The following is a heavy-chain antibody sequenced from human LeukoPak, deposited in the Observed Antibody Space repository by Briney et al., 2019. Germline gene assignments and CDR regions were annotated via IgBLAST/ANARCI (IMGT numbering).Heavy chain of an antibody. J-gene: IGHJ3*02. CDR3: AKDRGTEGAFDI. CDR2: KWYDGSKK. V-gene: IGHV3-33*06. Sequence: GRSLRLSCAASGFTFSSYGMHWVRQAPGKGLEWVAVKWYDGSKKYYADSVKGRFTISRDNSKNTLYLLMNSLRAEDTAVYYCAKDRGTEGAFDIWGQGTMVTVSS. CDR1: GFTFSSYG.